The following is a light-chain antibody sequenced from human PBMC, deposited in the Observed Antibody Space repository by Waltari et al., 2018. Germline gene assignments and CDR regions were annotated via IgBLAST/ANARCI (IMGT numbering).Light chain of an antibody. Sequence: QSALTQPAPVSGSPGQSTTITCTGTSNDSGAYNYVSWYQQHPGKVPKRIIFVVSNRPSGVSDRFSGSKSGNTASLTISGLQAEDEADYYCSSYTSRRTLVFGGGTKLTVL. J-gene: IGLJ3*02. V-gene: IGLV2-14*01. CDR2: VVS. CDR3: SSYTSRRTLV. CDR1: SNDSGAYNY.